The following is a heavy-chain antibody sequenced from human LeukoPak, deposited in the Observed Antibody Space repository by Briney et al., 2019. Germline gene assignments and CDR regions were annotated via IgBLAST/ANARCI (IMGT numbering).Heavy chain of an antibody. CDR2: IDIEGSYT. CDR3: ATDDYRGLGY. J-gene: IGHJ4*02. CDR1: GITFTNYW. D-gene: IGHD4-11*01. Sequence: GGSLRLSCAASGITFTNYWMHWVRQAPGKGLVWVSHIDIEGSYTTYADSVKGRFTISRDNSKSTLYLQMNSRRAGDTAVYYCATDDYRGLGYWGQRTLVTVSS. V-gene: IGHV3-74*01.